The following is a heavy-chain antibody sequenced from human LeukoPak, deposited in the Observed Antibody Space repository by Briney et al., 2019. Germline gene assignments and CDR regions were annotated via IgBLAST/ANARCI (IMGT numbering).Heavy chain of an antibody. CDR3: AKQTGYSSSWYPPPFDY. CDR2: ISYEGSNK. Sequence: GGSLRLSCAASGVTFSSDGVHWVREAPGKGLEWVGVISYEGSNKYDADSVNGRFTINSDNSKNTLYLQMNSLRDEDTAVYYCAKQTGYSSSWYPPPFDYWGQGTLVTVSS. CDR1: GVTFSSDG. J-gene: IGHJ4*02. V-gene: IGHV3-30*18. D-gene: IGHD6-13*01.